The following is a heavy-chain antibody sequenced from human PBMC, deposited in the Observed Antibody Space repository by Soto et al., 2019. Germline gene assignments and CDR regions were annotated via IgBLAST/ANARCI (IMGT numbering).Heavy chain of an antibody. V-gene: IGHV1-18*01. CDR1: GYTFSSYF. J-gene: IGHJ4*02. Sequence: ASVKVSCKASGYTFSSYFISWVRQAPGQGLEWMGWISAYNGNTNYAQNLQGRVTMATDTSTSTAYMELRSLRSDDTAVYYCARDLPPVDYWGQGTLVTVSS. CDR3: ARDLPPVDY. CDR2: ISAYNGNT.